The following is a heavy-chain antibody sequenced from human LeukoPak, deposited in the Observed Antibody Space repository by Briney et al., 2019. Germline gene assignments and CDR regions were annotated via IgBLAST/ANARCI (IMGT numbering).Heavy chain of an antibody. CDR2: IYYSGNT. D-gene: IGHD3-10*01. Sequence: SETLSLTCTVSGGSISSDSYFWGWVRQPPGKGLEYIGSIYYSGNTYYNPSLKSRVTISIDTSKNQFSLKLSSVTAADTAVYYCAREAYGSGSYYNFGINNWFDPWGQGALVTVSS. J-gene: IGHJ5*02. CDR1: GGSISSDSYF. CDR3: AREAYGSGSYYNFGINNWFDP. V-gene: IGHV4-39*07.